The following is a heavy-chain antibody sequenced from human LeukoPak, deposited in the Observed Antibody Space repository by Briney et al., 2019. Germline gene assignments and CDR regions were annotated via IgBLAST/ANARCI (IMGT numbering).Heavy chain of an antibody. J-gene: IGHJ4*02. V-gene: IGHV1-2*06. CDR2: INPNSGGT. CDR1: GYTFTGYY. Sequence: ASVKVSCKASGYTFTGYYMHWVRHAPGQGLEWMGRINPNSGGTNYAQKFQGRVTMTRDTSISTAYMELSRLRSDDTAVYYCASYYTTAYDILTGFDYWGQGTLVTVSS. D-gene: IGHD3-9*01. CDR3: ASYYTTAYDILTGFDY.